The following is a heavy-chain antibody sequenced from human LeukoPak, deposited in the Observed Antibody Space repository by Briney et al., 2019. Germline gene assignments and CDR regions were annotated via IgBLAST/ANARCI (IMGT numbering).Heavy chain of an antibody. D-gene: IGHD3-16*02. CDR1: GGSVSSGSYY. V-gene: IGHV4-61*01. Sequence: SETLSLTCTVSGGSVSSGSYYWSWIRQPPGKGLEWIGYIYYTGSTNYNPPLKSRVTISVDTSKSQFSLKLSSVTAADTAVYYCARGPNYVWGSYRYFDYWGQGTLVTVSS. CDR2: IYYTGST. CDR3: ARGPNYVWGSYRYFDY. J-gene: IGHJ4*02.